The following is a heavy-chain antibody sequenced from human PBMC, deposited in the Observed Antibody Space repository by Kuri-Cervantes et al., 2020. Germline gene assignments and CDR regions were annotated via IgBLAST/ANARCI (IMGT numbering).Heavy chain of an antibody. CDR2: INWNGGST. CDR1: GFTIDDYG. Sequence: GASQKISCAASGFTIDDYGMSLVRQAPGKGLEWVSGINWNGGSTGYADSVKGRFTISRDNAKNALYLQMSSLRAEETAVYYCARVVGDCSSSCCWYYGMDVWGQGTTVTVSS. J-gene: IGHJ6*02. D-gene: IGHD2-2*01. V-gene: IGHV3-20*04. CDR3: ARVVGDCSSSCCWYYGMDV.